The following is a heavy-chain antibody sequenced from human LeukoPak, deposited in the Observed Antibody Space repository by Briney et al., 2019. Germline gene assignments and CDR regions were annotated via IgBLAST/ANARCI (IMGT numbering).Heavy chain of an antibody. CDR3: ARDNRRVTMVRGVITPNFDY. CDR2: ISYDGSNK. Sequence: TGGSLRLSCAASGFSFSSYAMTWVRQAPGKGLEWVAVISYDGSNKYYADSVKGRFTISRDNSKNTLYLQMNSLRAEDTAVYYCARDNRRVTMVRGVITPNFDYWGQGTLVTVSS. V-gene: IGHV3-30-3*01. CDR1: GFSFSSYA. D-gene: IGHD3-10*01. J-gene: IGHJ4*02.